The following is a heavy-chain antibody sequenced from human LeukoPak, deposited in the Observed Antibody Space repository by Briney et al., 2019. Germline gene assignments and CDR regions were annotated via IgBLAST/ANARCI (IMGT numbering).Heavy chain of an antibody. J-gene: IGHJ4*02. CDR3: AREGIAAADFDY. CDR2: IYTSGST. V-gene: IGHV4-61*02. D-gene: IGHD6-13*01. Sequence: SETLSLTCTVSGDSVSSNSHYWNWIRQPAGKRLEWIGRIYTSGSTNYNPSLESRVTISVDTSKNQFSLKLTSVTAADTAVYYCAREGIAAADFDYWGQGTLVTVSS. CDR1: GDSVSSNSHY.